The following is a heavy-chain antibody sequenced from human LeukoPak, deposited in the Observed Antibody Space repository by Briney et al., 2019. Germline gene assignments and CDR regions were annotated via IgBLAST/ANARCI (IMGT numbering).Heavy chain of an antibody. Sequence: SVKVSCKASGGTFSSYAISWVRQAPGQGLEWMGGIIPIFGTANYAQKFQGRVTITADKSTSTAYMELSSLRSEDTAVYYCARDRGYSYGLGGYWGQGTLVTVSS. D-gene: IGHD5-18*01. J-gene: IGHJ4*02. CDR1: GGTFSSYA. V-gene: IGHV1-69*06. CDR2: IIPIFGTA. CDR3: ARDRGYSYGLGGY.